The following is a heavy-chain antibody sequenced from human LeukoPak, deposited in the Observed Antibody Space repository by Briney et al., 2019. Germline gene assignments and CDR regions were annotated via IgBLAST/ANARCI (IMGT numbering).Heavy chain of an antibody. CDR2: IKQDGSEK. V-gene: IGHV3-7*01. CDR3: AEDWVGLMMMDF. Sequence: GGSLRLSCAASGFTFSSYAMSWVRQAPGRGLEWVANIKQDGSEKYYVDSVKGRFTISRDISKNTLYLQMNSLRSEDTALYYCAEDWVGLMMMDFWGQGTLVTVSS. CDR1: GFTFSSYA. D-gene: IGHD2-8*01. J-gene: IGHJ4*02.